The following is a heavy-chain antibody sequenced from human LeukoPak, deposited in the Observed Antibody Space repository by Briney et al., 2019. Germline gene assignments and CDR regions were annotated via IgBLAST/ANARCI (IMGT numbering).Heavy chain of an antibody. CDR3: ARIRSPRDAFDV. Sequence: GGSLRLSCAASGFTFRDFFITYIRQAPGKGLEWLSYISGSGDTIFYADSVRGRFTISRDDARNSVHLQMNSLRLDDTAVYYCARIRSPRDAFDVWGQGTMVTVSS. V-gene: IGHV3-11*04. CDR1: GFTFRDFF. D-gene: IGHD3-16*01. CDR2: ISGSGDTI. J-gene: IGHJ3*01.